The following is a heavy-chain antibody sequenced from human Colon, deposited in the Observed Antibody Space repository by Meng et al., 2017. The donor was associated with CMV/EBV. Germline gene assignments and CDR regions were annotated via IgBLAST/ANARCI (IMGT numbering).Heavy chain of an antibody. Sequence: GGSLRLSCAASGFTFSSHAMTWVRQDPEKGLEWVSAISASGDTTYYADSVRGRFTISRDNSKNSLSLQMNNLRGEDSAVYYCARGYGPAAIIDFWGQGTLVTVSS. J-gene: IGHJ4*02. CDR2: ISASGDTT. D-gene: IGHD4-17*01. CDR3: ARGYGPAAIIDF. V-gene: IGHV3-23*01. CDR1: GFTFSSHA.